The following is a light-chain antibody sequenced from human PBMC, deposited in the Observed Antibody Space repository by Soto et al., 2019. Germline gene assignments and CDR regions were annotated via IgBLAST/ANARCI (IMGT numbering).Light chain of an antibody. CDR3: QQRSNGPPT. V-gene: IGKV3-11*01. J-gene: IGKJ5*01. CDR1: QSVSSY. Sequence: EIVLTQSPATLSLSPGERATLSCRASQSVSSYLAWYQQKPGQAPRLLIYDASNRATGIPARFSGSGSVTDFTLTISSLEPEDFAVYYCQQRSNGPPTFGQGTRLEIK. CDR2: DAS.